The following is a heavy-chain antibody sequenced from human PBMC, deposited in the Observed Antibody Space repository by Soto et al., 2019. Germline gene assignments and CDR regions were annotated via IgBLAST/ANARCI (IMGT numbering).Heavy chain of an antibody. CDR2: IIPILGIA. V-gene: IGHV1-69*02. D-gene: IGHD6-19*01. CDR3: ASGTEPGIAVAGSRRVDY. Sequence: QVQLVQSGAEVKKPGSSVKVSCKASGGTFSSYTISWVRQAPGQGLEWMGRIIPILGIANYAQKFQGRVTITADKSTSTAYMELSSLRSEDTAVYYCASGTEPGIAVAGSRRVDYWGQGTLVTVSS. CDR1: GGTFSSYT. J-gene: IGHJ4*02.